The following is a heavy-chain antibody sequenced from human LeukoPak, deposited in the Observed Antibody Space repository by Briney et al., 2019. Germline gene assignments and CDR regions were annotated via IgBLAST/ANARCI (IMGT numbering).Heavy chain of an antibody. Sequence: GSLRLSCAVSGFVFSDAWMSWVRQAPGKGLEWVGRIKSRTNGGTTDYAAPVKGRFSISRDDSKNTLFLQMYSLRTEDTGVYYCSTMSAIFGVVIPDYWGQGTLVSVSP. CDR2: IKSRTNGGTT. V-gene: IGHV3-15*01. CDR1: GFVFSDAW. J-gene: IGHJ4*02. CDR3: STMSAIFGVVIPDY. D-gene: IGHD3-3*01.